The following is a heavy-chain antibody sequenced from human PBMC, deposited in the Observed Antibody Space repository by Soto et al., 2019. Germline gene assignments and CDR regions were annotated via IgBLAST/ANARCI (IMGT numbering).Heavy chain of an antibody. CDR3: ARGGDYTWFDP. D-gene: IGHD2-21*02. CDR1: GDSISSRGYA. J-gene: IGHJ5*02. CDR2: TYHGGST. Sequence: PSETLSLTCTVSGDSISSRGYAWSWLRQPPGKGLEWIGYTYHGGSTHYNPSLKSRITLSVDNSKNQFSLKLSSVTAADTAVYYCARGGDYTWFDPWGQGTLVTVSS. V-gene: IGHV4-30-2*01.